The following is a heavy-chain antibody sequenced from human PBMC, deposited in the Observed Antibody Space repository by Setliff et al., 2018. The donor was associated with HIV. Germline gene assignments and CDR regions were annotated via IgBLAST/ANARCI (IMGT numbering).Heavy chain of an antibody. CDR1: GFSLSTSGVG. CDR2: IYKNDDK. V-gene: IGHV2-5*01. D-gene: IGHD4-4*01. Sequence: SGPTLVNPTQTLTLTCTFSGFSLSTSGVGVGWIRQPPGKALEWLALIYKNDDKRYSPSLQSRLTITKDTSKNQVVLTMTNMDPVDTATYFCARRDSNYWGQGTLVTVSS. CDR3: ARRDSNY. J-gene: IGHJ4*02.